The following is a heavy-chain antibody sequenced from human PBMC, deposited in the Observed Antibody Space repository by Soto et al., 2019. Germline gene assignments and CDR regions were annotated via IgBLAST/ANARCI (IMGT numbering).Heavy chain of an antibody. CDR2: INHSGST. J-gene: IGHJ6*02. CDR1: GGSFSWYY. CDR3: ARALPVSRYCISIDCPRSGMDV. V-gene: IGHV4-34*01. D-gene: IGHD2-2*01. Sequence: PSETRSRTCAVYGGSFSWYYWSWVRQPPGKGLEWIAEINHSGSTNYNPSLKSRVTISVDTSKNYFSLKLSFVTAADTAVYYCARALPVSRYCISIDCPRSGMDVWGQGTTVTVSS.